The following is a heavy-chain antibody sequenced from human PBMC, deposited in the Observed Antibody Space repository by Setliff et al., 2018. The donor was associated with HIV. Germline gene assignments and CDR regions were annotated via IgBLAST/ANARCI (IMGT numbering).Heavy chain of an antibody. CDR1: GFLVTGYN. CDR2: INPNNGGT. Sequence: ASVKVSCKALGFLVTGYNVHWVRQAPGHGPEWLGRINPNNGGTNYAQKFQGRVTMSLDTSTSTVYLELKALTSDDTAGYYCVRPRVFDSFDVWGPGTMVTVSS. CDR3: VRPRVFDSFDV. V-gene: IGHV1-2*06. J-gene: IGHJ3*01.